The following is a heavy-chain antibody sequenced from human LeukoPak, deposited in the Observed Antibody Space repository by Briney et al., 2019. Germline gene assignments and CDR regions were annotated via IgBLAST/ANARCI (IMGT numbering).Heavy chain of an antibody. CDR1: GFTFSSYA. J-gene: IGHJ3*02. D-gene: IGHD5-18*01. CDR2: ISASGGST. V-gene: IGHV3-23*01. CDR3: AKIKGGRIQGSEGNAFDI. Sequence: QPGGSLRLSRASSGFTFSSYAMSLVRQAPGKRLEWVSAISASGGSTYYADSVKGRFTISRDNSTNTLYLQMNSLRAEDTAVYYCAKIKGGRIQGSEGNAFDIWGQGTMVTVSS.